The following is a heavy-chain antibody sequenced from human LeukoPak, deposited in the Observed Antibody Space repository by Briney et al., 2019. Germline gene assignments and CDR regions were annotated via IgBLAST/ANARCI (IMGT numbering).Heavy chain of an antibody. CDR1: GFTFNNYG. Sequence: GGSLRLSCAASGFTFNNYGMSWVRQAPGKGLEWVSTISGSGGSTYYADSVKGRFTISRDNSKNTLYLQMNSLRAEDTAVYYCAKVGRYCTNGVCSPQYYFDYWGQGTLVTVSS. CDR3: AKVGRYCTNGVCSPQYYFDY. CDR2: ISGSGGST. D-gene: IGHD2-8*01. J-gene: IGHJ4*02. V-gene: IGHV3-23*01.